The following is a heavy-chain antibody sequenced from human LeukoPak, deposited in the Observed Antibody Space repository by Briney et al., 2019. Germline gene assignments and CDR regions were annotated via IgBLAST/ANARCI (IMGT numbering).Heavy chain of an antibody. CDR2: IYTSGST. CDR3: ARGRGSSYRFDP. Sequence: SETLSLTCTVSGGSISSYYWSWIRQPAGKGLEWIGRIYTSGSTNYNPSLKSRVTISVDSSKNQFSLRLSSVTAADTAFYYCARGRGSSYRFDPWGQGTLVTVSS. CDR1: GGSISSYY. D-gene: IGHD6-13*01. J-gene: IGHJ5*02. V-gene: IGHV4-4*07.